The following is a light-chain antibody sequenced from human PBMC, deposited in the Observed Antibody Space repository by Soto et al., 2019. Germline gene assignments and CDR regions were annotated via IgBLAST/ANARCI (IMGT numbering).Light chain of an antibody. CDR3: SSYTSSSPYV. J-gene: IGLJ1*01. V-gene: IGLV2-14*01. Sequence: QSALTQPASVSGSPGQSITISCTGSSSDVGGYNYVSWYQHHPGKGPTLIIYEVSNRPSGVSDRFSGSKSDNTASLTISGLQAEDEADYYCSSYTSSSPYVFGTGTKLTVL. CDR1: SSDVGGYNY. CDR2: EVS.